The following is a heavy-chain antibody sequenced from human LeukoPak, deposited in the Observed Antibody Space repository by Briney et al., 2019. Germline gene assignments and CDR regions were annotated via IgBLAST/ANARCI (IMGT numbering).Heavy chain of an antibody. CDR2: IIPIFGTA. V-gene: IGHV1-69*01. Sequence: PGGSLRLSCAASGFTFSSYAISWVRQAPGQGLEWMGGIIPIFGTANYAQKFQGRVTITADESTSTAYMELSSLRSEDTAVYYCARVPGRRRLDPWGQGTLVTVSS. D-gene: IGHD5-12*01. CDR1: GFTFSSYA. J-gene: IGHJ5*02. CDR3: ARVPGRRRLDP.